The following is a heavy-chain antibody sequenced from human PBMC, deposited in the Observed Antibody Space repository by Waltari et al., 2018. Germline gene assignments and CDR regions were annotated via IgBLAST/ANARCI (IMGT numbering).Heavy chain of an antibody. D-gene: IGHD6-13*01. Sequence: QLQLQESGPGLVKPSETLSLTCTVSGGSISSSSYYWGWIRQPPGKGLEWIGSIYYSGSTYYTPSLKSRVTISVDTSKNQFSLKLSSVTAADTAVYYCARDGAAGTWGDYWGQGTLVTVSS. CDR2: IYYSGST. J-gene: IGHJ4*02. V-gene: IGHV4-39*07. CDR3: ARDGAAGTWGDY. CDR1: GGSISSSSYY.